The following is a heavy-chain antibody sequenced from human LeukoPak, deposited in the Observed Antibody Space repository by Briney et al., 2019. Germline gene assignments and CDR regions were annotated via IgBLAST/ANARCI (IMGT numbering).Heavy chain of an antibody. CDR3: ARVSPEVTLDY. D-gene: IGHD2-21*02. J-gene: IGHJ4*02. CDR1: GFTVSSNY. Sequence: GGSLRLSCAASGFTVSSNYMSWVRQAPGKGLEWVSVIYSGGSTYYADSVKGRFTISRDNSKNTLYLQMNSLRAEDTAVYYCARVSPEVTLDYWGQGTLVAVSS. V-gene: IGHV3-53*01. CDR2: IYSGGST.